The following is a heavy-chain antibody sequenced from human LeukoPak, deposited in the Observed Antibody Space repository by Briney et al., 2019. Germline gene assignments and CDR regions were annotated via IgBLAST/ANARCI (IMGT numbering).Heavy chain of an antibody. D-gene: IGHD2-2*01. CDR1: GFTFSSYG. J-gene: IGHJ6*02. CDR2: ITSGGGT. Sequence: GGSLRLSCAASGFTFSSYGLTWVRQAPGKGLECVSIITSGGGTYYADSVKGRFTISRDNSKNTLYLQMDSLRAEDTAVYYCAKDPVPAAARYYYYAMDVWGQGTTVTVSS. CDR3: AKDPVPAAARYYYYAMDV. V-gene: IGHV3-23*01.